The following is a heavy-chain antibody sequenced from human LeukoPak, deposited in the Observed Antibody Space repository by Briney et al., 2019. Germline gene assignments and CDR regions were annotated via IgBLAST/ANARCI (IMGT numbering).Heavy chain of an antibody. CDR2: IKSKTDGGTT. Sequence: GGSLRLSCAASGFTFSNAWMSWVRQAPGKGLEWVGRIKSKTDGGTTDYAAPVKGRFTISRDDSKNTLYLQMNSLKTEDTAVYYYTTDLGLNYYFDYWGQGTLVTVSS. CDR1: GFTFSNAW. V-gene: IGHV3-15*01. CDR3: TTDLGLNYYFDY. J-gene: IGHJ4*02. D-gene: IGHD7-27*01.